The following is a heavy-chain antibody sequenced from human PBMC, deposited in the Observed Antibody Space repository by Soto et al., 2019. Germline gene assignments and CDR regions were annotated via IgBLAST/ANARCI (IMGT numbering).Heavy chain of an antibody. CDR2: INWNGGST. CDR1: GFTFDDYG. J-gene: IGHJ6*04. D-gene: IGHD3-10*01. CDR3: ARGRGGGSGSYYRPYYYYGMDV. Sequence: GGSLRLSCAASGFTFDDYGMSWVRQAPGKGLEWVSGINWNGGSTGYADSVKGRFTISRDNAKNSLYLQMNSLRAEDTAVYYCARGRGGGSGSYYRPYYYYGMDVWGKGTTVTVSS. V-gene: IGHV3-20*04.